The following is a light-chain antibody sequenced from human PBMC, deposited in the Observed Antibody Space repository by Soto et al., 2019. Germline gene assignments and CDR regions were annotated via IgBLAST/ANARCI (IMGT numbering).Light chain of an antibody. J-gene: IGLJ3*02. V-gene: IGLV1-44*01. CDR1: SSNIGSDT. CDR2: RSN. CDR3: SSYTSSSSLGV. Sequence: QSVLTQPPSASGTPGQRVTISCSGSSSNIGSDTVNWYQQLPGTAPKLLIHRSNQRPSGVPGRFSGSKSGTSASLAISGLQPEDEADYYCSSYTSSSSLGVFGGGTQLTVL.